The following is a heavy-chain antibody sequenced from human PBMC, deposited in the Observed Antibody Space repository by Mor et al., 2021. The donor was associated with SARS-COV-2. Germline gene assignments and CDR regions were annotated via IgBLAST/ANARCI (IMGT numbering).Heavy chain of an antibody. J-gene: IGHJ4*02. CDR3: ARRGGSGWGFFDY. Sequence: GRFIISRDNSKNTLFLQMDSLRAEDTAVYYCARRGGSGWGFFDYWAQGTLVTVSS. D-gene: IGHD6-19*01. V-gene: IGHV3-23*01.